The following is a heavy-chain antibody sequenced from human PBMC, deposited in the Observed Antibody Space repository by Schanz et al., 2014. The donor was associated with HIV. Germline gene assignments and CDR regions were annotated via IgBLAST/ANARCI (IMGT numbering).Heavy chain of an antibody. J-gene: IGHJ6*02. Sequence: MQLLESGGGVVQPGRSLRLSCAASGFTFSNFAMHWVRQAPGKGLEWAAVIWYDGSYKYYADSVKGRFTISRDNPKNTLYLQMNSLRAEDTAVYYCARSPSYGMDVWGQGTTVTVSS. CDR2: IWYDGSYK. V-gene: IGHV3-33*01. CDR3: ARSPSYGMDV. CDR1: GFTFSNFA.